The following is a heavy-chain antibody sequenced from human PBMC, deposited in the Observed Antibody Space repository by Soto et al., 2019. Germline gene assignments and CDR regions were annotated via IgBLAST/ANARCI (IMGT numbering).Heavy chain of an antibody. CDR1: GFTFDDYA. J-gene: IGHJ6*02. V-gene: IGHV3-9*01. Sequence: EVQLVESGGGLVQPGRSLRLSCAASGFTFDDYAMHWVRQAPGKGLEWVSGISWNSGSIGYADSVKGRFTISRDNAKNSLYLQMNSLRAEDTALYYCAKDIGYSKPVGMDVWGQGTTVTVSS. CDR3: AKDIGYSKPVGMDV. CDR2: ISWNSGSI. D-gene: IGHD4-4*01.